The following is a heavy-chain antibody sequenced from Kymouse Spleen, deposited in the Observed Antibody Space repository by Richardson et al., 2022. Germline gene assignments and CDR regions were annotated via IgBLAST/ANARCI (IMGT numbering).Heavy chain of an antibody. Sequence: QVQLQQSGPGLVKPSQTLSLTCAISGDSVSSNSAAWNWIRQSPSRGLEWLGRTYYRSKWYNDYAVSVKSRITINPDTSKNQFSLQLNSVTPEDTAVYYCARDGRITMVRGVIITFFDYWGQGTLVTVSS. D-gene: IGHD3-10*01. J-gene: IGHJ4*02. CDR3: ARDGRITMVRGVIITFFDY. CDR1: GDSVSSNSAA. V-gene: IGHV6-1*01. CDR2: TYYRSKWYN.